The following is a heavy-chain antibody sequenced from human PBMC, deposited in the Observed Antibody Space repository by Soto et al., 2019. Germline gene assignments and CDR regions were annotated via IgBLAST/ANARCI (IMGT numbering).Heavy chain of an antibody. D-gene: IGHD2-2*01. V-gene: IGHV1-69*01. CDR1: GGTFSSYA. CDR3: ARSHGSSTSLDIFYYYYYGMDV. CDR2: IIPIPGTA. J-gene: IGHJ6*02. Sequence: QVQLVQSGAEVKKTGSSVKVSCKASGGTFSSYAISWVRQAPGQGLEWMGGIIPIPGTANYAQKFQGRVTITADESTSTAYMELSSLRSEDTAVYYCARSHGSSTSLDIFYYYYYGMDVWGQGTTVTVS.